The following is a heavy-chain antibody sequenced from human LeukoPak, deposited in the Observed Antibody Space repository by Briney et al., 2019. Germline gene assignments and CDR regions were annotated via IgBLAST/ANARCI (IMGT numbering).Heavy chain of an antibody. CDR1: GYTFTSYY. CDR2: INPSDGNT. CDR3: ARDAPIVVVTAIGRGSFWFDP. Sequence: ASVKVSCKASGYTFTSYYMHWVRQAPGQGLEWMGIINPSDGNTTYAQKFQGRVTMTRDTSTSTVYMEMSSLRSEDTAVHYCARDAPIVVVTAIGRGSFWFDPWGQGTLVTVSS. D-gene: IGHD2-21*02. J-gene: IGHJ5*02. V-gene: IGHV1-46*01.